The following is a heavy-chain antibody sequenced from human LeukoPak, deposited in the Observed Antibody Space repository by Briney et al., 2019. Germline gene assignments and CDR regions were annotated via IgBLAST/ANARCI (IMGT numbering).Heavy chain of an antibody. J-gene: IGHJ5*01. CDR2: ISSISDYI. CDR1: GFTFSTYS. CDR3: VKPYPTLTTSSVLDT. D-gene: IGHD4-17*01. V-gene: IGHV3-21*01. Sequence: GGSLRLSCAASGFTFSTYSMNWVRQAPGKGLEWVSSISSISDYIYYADSVKGRFTISRDNSKSKVYLQIDTLTIEDSAVYYCVKPYPTLTTSSVLDTWGQGTLVTVSS.